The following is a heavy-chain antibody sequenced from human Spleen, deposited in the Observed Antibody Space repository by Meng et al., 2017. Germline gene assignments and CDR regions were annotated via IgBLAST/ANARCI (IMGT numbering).Heavy chain of an antibody. CDR1: GYTFTGYY. CDR2: INPNSGGT. J-gene: IGHJ4*02. CDR3: ARVFGGYYDSSGYYFPDY. Sequence: ASVKVSCKASGYTFTGYYMHWVRQAPGQGLEWMGRINPNSGGTNYAQKFQGRVTMTRDTSISTAYMELSRLRSDDTAVYYCARVFGGYYDSSGYYFPDYWGQGTLVTGYS. V-gene: IGHV1-2*06. D-gene: IGHD3-22*01.